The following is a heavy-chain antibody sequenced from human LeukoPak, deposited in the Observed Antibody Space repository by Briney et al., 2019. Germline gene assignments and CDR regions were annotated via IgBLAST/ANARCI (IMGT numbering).Heavy chain of an antibody. CDR3: ARRYSSGSRLYYYMDV. CDR1: GGSFSGYY. Sequence: TSETLSLTCAVYGGSFSGYYWSWIRQPPGKGLEWIGEINHSGSTNYNPSLKSRVTISEDTSKNQFSLKLSSVTAADTAVYYCARRYSSGSRLYYYMDVWGKGTTVTVSS. CDR2: INHSGST. D-gene: IGHD6-19*01. V-gene: IGHV4-34*01. J-gene: IGHJ6*03.